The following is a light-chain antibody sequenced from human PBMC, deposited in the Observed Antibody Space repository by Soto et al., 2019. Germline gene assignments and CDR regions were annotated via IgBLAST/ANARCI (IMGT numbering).Light chain of an antibody. J-gene: IGKJ1*01. CDR2: DAS. Sequence: EIVLTQSPATLSLSPGERATLSCRASQSVSSYLAWYQQKPGQAPRLLIYDASNRATGIPTRFSGSGSGTDFTLTISRQEPEEFAVYYCQQRSNWPTTFGQETKVEIK. CDR3: QQRSNWPTT. CDR1: QSVSSY. V-gene: IGKV3-11*01.